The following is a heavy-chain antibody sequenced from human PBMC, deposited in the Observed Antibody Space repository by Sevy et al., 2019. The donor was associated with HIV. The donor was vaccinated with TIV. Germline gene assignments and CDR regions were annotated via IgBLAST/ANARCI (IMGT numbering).Heavy chain of an antibody. J-gene: IGHJ4*02. CDR1: GFTFSNYS. Sequence: GGSLRLSCATSGFTFSNYSMNWVRQPPGKGLEWVSYISSRRLTIYYADTVKGRFTISRDNAKNSLHLQMNSLRAYDTAVYYCAKEYYDYVWGSYRYTDYWGQGTLVTVSS. CDR3: AKEYYDYVWGSYRYTDY. CDR2: ISSRRLTI. V-gene: IGHV3-48*01. D-gene: IGHD3-16*02.